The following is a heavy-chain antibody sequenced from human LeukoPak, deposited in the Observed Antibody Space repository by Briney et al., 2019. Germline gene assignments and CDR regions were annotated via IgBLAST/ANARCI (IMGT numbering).Heavy chain of an antibody. Sequence: GGSLRLSCAASGFIFSSHGMHWVRQSPGKGLEWVAVISYDGSSEYYADAVQGRFIISRDNSKNTLFLQMNSLRPEDTAVYYCARSTFGGIIVIGDYWGQGTLVTVS. CDR3: ARSTFGGIIVIGDY. J-gene: IGHJ4*02. D-gene: IGHD3-16*02. CDR2: ISYDGSSE. CDR1: GFIFSSHG. V-gene: IGHV3-30*03.